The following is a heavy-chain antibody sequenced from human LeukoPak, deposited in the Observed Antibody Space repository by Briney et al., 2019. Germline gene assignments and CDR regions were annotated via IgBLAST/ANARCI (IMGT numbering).Heavy chain of an antibody. D-gene: IGHD2-2*01. CDR3: AKEAFAVVPAAKSDY. V-gene: IGHV3-23*01. J-gene: IGHJ4*02. CDR1: GFTSSSYA. Sequence: PGGSLRLSCAASGFTSSSYAMSWVRQAPGKGLEWVSAVGGSTGGTYYADSVKGRFTISRDNSKNTLYLQMNSLRAEDTAVYYCAKEAFAVVPAAKSDYWGQGTLVTVSP. CDR2: VGGSTGGT.